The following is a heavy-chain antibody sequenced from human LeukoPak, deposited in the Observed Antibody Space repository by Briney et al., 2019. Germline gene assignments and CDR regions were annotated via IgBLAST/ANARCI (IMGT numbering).Heavy chain of an antibody. V-gene: IGHV1-69*04. D-gene: IGHD3-9*01. CDR3: ARVPAGATGPYGMDV. J-gene: IGHJ6*04. Sequence: WASVKVSCKASGGTFSSYAISWVRQAPGQGLEWMGRIIPIFGIANYAQEFQGRVTITADKSTSTAYMELSSLRSEDTAVYYCARVPAGATGPYGMDVWGKGTTVTVSS. CDR1: GGTFSSYA. CDR2: IIPIFGIA.